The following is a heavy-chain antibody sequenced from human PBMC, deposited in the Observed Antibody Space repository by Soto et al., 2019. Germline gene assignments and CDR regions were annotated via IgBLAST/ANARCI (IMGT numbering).Heavy chain of an antibody. J-gene: IGHJ4*02. V-gene: IGHV4-61*02. D-gene: IGHD3-22*01. Sequence: KPSETLSLTCTVSGGSISSGGYYWSWIRQPAGKGLEWIGRIYTSGSTNYDPSLKSRVTMSVDTSKNQFSLKLSSVTAADTAVYYCTRDGRYDSSGYDTWGQGTLVTVSS. CDR1: GGSISSGGYY. CDR3: TRDGRYDSSGYDT. CDR2: IYTSGST.